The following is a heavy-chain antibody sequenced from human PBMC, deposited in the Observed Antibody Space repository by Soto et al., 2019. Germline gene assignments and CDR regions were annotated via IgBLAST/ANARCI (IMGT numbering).Heavy chain of an antibody. D-gene: IGHD1-1*01. J-gene: IGHJ4*02. CDR3: ARGRYGDY. CDR1: GYGFTTYG. Sequence: QVHLVQSGAEVKKPGASVKVSCKGSGYGFTTYGITWVRQAPGQGLEWMAWISAHNGNTNYAQKFQGRVTVTRDTSTSTAYMELRSLRSADTAVYYCARGRYGDYWGQGALVTVSS. CDR2: ISAHNGNT. V-gene: IGHV1-18*01.